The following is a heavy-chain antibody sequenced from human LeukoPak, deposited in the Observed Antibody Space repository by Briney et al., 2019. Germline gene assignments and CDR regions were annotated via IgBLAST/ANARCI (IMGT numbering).Heavy chain of an antibody. CDR3: VRHRGNGYDRDFDI. Sequence: SETLSLTCTVSGASIRAYYWSWIRQPPGEGLEWIGYISNSGSTNYIPSLKSRVTISVDTSKNQFSLKLTSVTAADTAVYYCVRHRGNGYDRDFDIWGQGTMVTVSS. D-gene: IGHD3-22*01. V-gene: IGHV4-59*08. CDR2: ISNSGST. CDR1: GASIRAYY. J-gene: IGHJ3*02.